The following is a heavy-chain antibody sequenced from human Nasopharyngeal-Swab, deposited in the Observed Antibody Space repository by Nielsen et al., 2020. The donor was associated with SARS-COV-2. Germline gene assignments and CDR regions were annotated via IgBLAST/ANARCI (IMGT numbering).Heavy chain of an antibody. CDR2: ISSSGSTI. CDR1: GFTFSSYE. CDR3: ARVSGEQWPTRTLPGAFDI. Sequence: GESLKISCAASGFTFSSYEMNWVRQAPGKGLEWVSYISSSGSTIYYADSVKGRFTISRDNAKNSLYLQMNSLRAEDTAVYYCARVSGEQWPTRTLPGAFDIWGQGTMVTVSS. V-gene: IGHV3-48*03. J-gene: IGHJ3*02. D-gene: IGHD6-19*01.